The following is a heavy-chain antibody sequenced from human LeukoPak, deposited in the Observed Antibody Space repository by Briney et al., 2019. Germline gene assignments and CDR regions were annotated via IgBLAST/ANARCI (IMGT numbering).Heavy chain of an antibody. V-gene: IGHV3-23*01. CDR1: GFTFSSYA. CDR3: AKDSRSREYSSGWTGDY. Sequence: GGSLRLSCAASGFTFSSYAMSWVRQAPGKGLEWVSAISGSGSTTYYADPVKGRFTISRDNSKNTLYLQMNSLRAEDTAVYYCAKDSRSREYSSGWTGDYWGQGTLVTVSS. CDR2: ISGSGSTT. J-gene: IGHJ4*02. D-gene: IGHD6-19*01.